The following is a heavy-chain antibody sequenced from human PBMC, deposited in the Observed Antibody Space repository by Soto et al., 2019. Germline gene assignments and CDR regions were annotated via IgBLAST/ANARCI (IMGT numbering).Heavy chain of an antibody. CDR2: ISSSAYNT. CDR1: GWTCSIHV. J-gene: IGHJ6*02. CDR3: AKSQGLYYYYAMDV. Sequence: GALRLSFSPSGWTCSIHVISWVRQDPGEGLEWVSGISSSAYNTNCADSVKGRFTISRDNSKNMLYLEMNSLRAEDTAVYYCAKSQGLYYYYAMDVWGQGTTVTVSS. V-gene: IGHV3-23*01.